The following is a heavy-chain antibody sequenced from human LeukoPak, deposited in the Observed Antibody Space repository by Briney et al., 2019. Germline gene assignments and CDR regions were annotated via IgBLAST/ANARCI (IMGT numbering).Heavy chain of an antibody. D-gene: IGHD2-2*01. Sequence: GGSLRLSCAASGFTFSSYAMSWVRQAPGKGLEWVSAISGSGGSTYYADSVKGRFTISRDNSKNTLHLQMNSLRAEDTAVYYCAKDRRYCGSTSCYSTYYFDYWGQGTLVTVSS. V-gene: IGHV3-23*01. CDR1: GFTFSSYA. CDR2: ISGSGGST. CDR3: AKDRRYCGSTSCYSTYYFDY. J-gene: IGHJ4*02.